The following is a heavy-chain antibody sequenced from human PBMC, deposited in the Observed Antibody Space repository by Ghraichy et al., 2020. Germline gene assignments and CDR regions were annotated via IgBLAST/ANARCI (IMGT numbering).Heavy chain of an antibody. CDR1: GGSFSGYY. V-gene: IGHV4-34*01. Sequence: SETLSLTCAVYGGSFSGYYWSWIRQPPGKGLEWIGEINHSGSTNYNPSLKSRVTISVDTSKNQFSLKLSSVTAADTAVYYCARLSGSSWYLRNRSAFDYWGQGTLVTVSS. CDR3: ARLSGSSWYLRNRSAFDY. J-gene: IGHJ4*02. D-gene: IGHD6-13*01. CDR2: INHSGST.